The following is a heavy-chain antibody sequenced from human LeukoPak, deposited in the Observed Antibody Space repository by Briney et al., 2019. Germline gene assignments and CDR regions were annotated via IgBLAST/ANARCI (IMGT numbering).Heavy chain of an antibody. CDR2: IYNNGSTT. V-gene: IGHV3-74*01. Sequence: GESLRLSCAASGLTYSNYCLHWVCQAPGKGLVWVSRIYNNGSTTTYADSVKVRFTISRDNAMNTLYLQMNSLRAEDTAVYYCARARYASAGIVNWGRGTLVTVSS. D-gene: IGHD6-13*01. CDR1: GLTYSNYC. J-gene: IGHJ4*02. CDR3: ARARYASAGIVN.